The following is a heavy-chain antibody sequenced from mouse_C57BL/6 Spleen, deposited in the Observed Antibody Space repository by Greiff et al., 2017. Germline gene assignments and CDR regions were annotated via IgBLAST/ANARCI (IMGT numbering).Heavy chain of an antibody. V-gene: IGHV5-16*01. J-gene: IGHJ1*03. CDR3: ARWDGWYFDV. D-gene: IGHD4-1*01. CDR1: GFTFSDYY. Sequence: EVMLVESEGGLVQPGSSMKLSCTASGFTFSDYYMAWVRQVPEKGLEWVANINYDGSSTYYLDSLKSRFIISRDNAKNILYLQMSSLKSEDTATYYCARWDGWYFDVWGTGTTVTVSS. CDR2: INYDGSST.